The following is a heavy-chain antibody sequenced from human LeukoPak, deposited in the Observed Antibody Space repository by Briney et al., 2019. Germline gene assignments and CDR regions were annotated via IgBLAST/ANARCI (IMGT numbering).Heavy chain of an antibody. V-gene: IGHV3-43*01. J-gene: IGHJ4*02. CDR2: ISWDGGST. CDR3: AKAFADCSSTSCYKGFAFDY. CDR1: GFTFDDYT. D-gene: IGHD2-2*01. Sequence: PGRSLRLSCAASGFTFDDYTMHWVRQAPGKGLEWVSLISWDGGSTYYADSVKGRFTISRDNSKNSLYLQMNSLRTEDTALYYCAKAFADCSSTSCYKGFAFDYWGQGTLVTVSS.